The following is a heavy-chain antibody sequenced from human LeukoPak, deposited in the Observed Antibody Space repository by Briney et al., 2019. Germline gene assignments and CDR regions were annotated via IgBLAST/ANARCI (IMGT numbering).Heavy chain of an antibody. CDR3: TRSTNLEAFDI. D-gene: IGHD2-8*01. CDR1: GGSVSSGTYY. Sequence: SETLSLTCTVSGGSVSSGTYYWRWIRQPPGKGLEWIGYIYYSGSTNYNPSLKSRVTISVDTSKNQCSLKLRSVTTADTAVYYCTRSTNLEAFDIWGQGTMLTVSS. J-gene: IGHJ3*02. CDR2: IYYSGST. V-gene: IGHV4-61*01.